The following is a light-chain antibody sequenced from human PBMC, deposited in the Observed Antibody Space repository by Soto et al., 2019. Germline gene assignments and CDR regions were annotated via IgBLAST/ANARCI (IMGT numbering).Light chain of an antibody. J-gene: IGKJ4*01. V-gene: IGKV1-12*01. CDR2: AAS. CDR3: QQADSGLPHT. Sequence: DIQMTQSPSSVSASVGDRVTITCRASQGISNWLAWYQQKPGNAPTLLIYAASILHSGVPSRFSGTGSGTDFTLTISSLQPEDFAAYYCQQADSGLPHTFGGGTKVEIK. CDR1: QGISNW.